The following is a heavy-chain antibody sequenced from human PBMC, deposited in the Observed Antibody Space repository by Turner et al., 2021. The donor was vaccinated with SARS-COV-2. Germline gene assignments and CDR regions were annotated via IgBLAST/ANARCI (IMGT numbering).Heavy chain of an antibody. Sequence: EVQLVESGGGLVQPGGSLRLSCAASGFTVSSNYMSWFRQAPGKGLEWVSLIYSGGSTYYADSVKGRFTISRHNSKNTLYLKMNSLRAEDTAVYYCARDLNYYGMDVWGQGTTVTVSS. V-gene: IGHV3-53*04. CDR3: ARDLNYYGMDV. CDR1: GFTVSSNY. J-gene: IGHJ6*02. CDR2: IYSGGST. D-gene: IGHD3-9*01.